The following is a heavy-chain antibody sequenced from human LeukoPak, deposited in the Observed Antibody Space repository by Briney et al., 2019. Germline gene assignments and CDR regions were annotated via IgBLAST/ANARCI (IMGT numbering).Heavy chain of an antibody. D-gene: IGHD3-10*01. CDR2: ISSSGSTI. J-gene: IGHJ5*02. CDR3: ARMRSLWFGEPGPSDP. V-gene: IGHV3-11*01. CDR1: GFTFSDYY. Sequence: GGSLRLSCAASGFTFSDYYMSWIRQAPGKGLEWVSYISSSGSTIYYADSVKGRFTISRDNAKNSLYLQMNSLRAEDTAVYYSARMRSLWFGEPGPSDPWGQGTLVTVSS.